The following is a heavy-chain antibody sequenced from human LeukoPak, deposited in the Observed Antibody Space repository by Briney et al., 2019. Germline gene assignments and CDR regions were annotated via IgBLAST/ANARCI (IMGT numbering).Heavy chain of an antibody. J-gene: IGHJ4*02. Sequence: GGSLRLSCAASGSTFSSYAMSWVRQAPGKGLQWVSSITTSGGSTYYADSVKGRFTISRDNSKNTLYLQMNSLRAEDTAVYYCAKGAALGIDYWGQGTLVTVSS. CDR1: GSTFSSYA. V-gene: IGHV3-23*01. D-gene: IGHD3-10*01. CDR2: ITTSGGST. CDR3: AKGAALGIDY.